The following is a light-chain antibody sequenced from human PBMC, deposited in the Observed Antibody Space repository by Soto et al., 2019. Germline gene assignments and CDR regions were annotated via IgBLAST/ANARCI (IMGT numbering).Light chain of an antibody. CDR3: SSYTTTSTVV. Sequence: QSALTQPASVSGSPGQSITISCTGTSSDVGGYDYVSWFQQYPGKAPSLMLYDVYRRPSGVSYRFSGSKSGNTASLTISGLQAEDEADYYCSSYTTTSTVVFGGGTKRPS. CDR1: SSDVGGYDY. CDR2: DVY. J-gene: IGLJ2*01. V-gene: IGLV2-14*01.